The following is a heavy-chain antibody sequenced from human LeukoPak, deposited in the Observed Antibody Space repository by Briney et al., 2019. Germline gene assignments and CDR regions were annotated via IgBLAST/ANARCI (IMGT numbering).Heavy chain of an antibody. D-gene: IGHD5-24*01. V-gene: IGHV3-30-3*01. CDR1: GFTFSSYA. CDR2: ISYGGSNK. Sequence: GGSLRLSCAASGFTFSSYAMHWVRQAPGKGLEWVAVISYGGSNKYYADSVKGRFTISRDNSKNTLYLQMNSLRAEDTAVYYCARRRFDYWGQGTLVTVSS. J-gene: IGHJ4*02. CDR3: ARRRFDY.